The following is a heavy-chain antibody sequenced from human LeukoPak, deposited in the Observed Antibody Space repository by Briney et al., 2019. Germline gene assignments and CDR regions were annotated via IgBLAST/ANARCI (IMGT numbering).Heavy chain of an antibody. CDR2: ISWNSGNM. CDR3: AKYLNPYTVFGVFDAFDV. D-gene: IGHD3-3*01. J-gene: IGHJ3*01. CDR1: GFMFNDYA. Sequence: GGSLRLSCAPSGFMFNDYALHWVRQAPGKGLEWVSSISWNSGNMYYVDSVKGRFTISRDNSKNMVYLQMNSLRAEDTAFYYCAKYLNPYTVFGVFDAFDVWGQGARVTVSS. V-gene: IGHV3-9*01.